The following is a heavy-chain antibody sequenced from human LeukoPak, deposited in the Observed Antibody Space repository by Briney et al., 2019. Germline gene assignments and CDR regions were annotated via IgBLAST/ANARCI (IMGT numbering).Heavy chain of an antibody. V-gene: IGHV4-61*02. CDR2: IYTSGST. CDR1: GRPISSGSYY. CDR3: ARSGYDSSGYYSDY. Sequence: SQTLSLTCTVSGRPISSGSYYWSWIPQPAGKGLEWIGRIYTSGSTNYNPSLQSHVNISVDTSKNQFSLKLSSVTAADTAVYYCARSGYDSSGYYSDYWGQGTLVTVSS. D-gene: IGHD3-22*01. J-gene: IGHJ4*02.